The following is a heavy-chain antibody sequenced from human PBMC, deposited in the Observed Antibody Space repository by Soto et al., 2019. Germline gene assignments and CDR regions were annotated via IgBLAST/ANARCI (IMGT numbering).Heavy chain of an antibody. Sequence: ESLRLSCEASGFTFRDFWMSWVRQAPGKGLEWVANRKGDGSEKRYVDSVRSRFTISRDNAKNSVYLPMNSLRADDTALYYCARDEVRNGVGVWGQGTTVTVSS. J-gene: IGHJ6*02. CDR3: ARDEVRNGVGV. V-gene: IGHV3-7*01. CDR2: RKGDGSEK. CDR1: GFTFRDFW.